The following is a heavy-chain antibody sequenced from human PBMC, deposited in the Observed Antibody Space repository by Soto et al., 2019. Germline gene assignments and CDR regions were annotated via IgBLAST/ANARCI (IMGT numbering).Heavy chain of an antibody. J-gene: IGHJ6*02. CDR2: IYYSGNT. CDR1: GGYLSRRHYY. Sequence: RTVSGGYLSRRHYYWRSIHQHTKKGLEWLGNIYYSGNTYYNPSLKSLLIISIDTSRNQFSLKVGSVTTADSAVYYSASSSLYGFDVCGQGSTVT. CDR3: ASSSLYGFDV. V-gene: IGHV4-30-4*08.